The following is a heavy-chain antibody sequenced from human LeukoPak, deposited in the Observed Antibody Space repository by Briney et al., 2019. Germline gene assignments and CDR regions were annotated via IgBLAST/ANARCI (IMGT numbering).Heavy chain of an antibody. CDR2: ISSSSSTI. D-gene: IGHD2-21*02. CDR3: ARDTVDCGGDCYSGDY. V-gene: IGHV3-48*01. J-gene: IGHJ4*02. CDR1: GFTFSSYS. Sequence: GGPLRLSCAASGFTFSSYSMNWVRQAPGKGLEWVSYISSSSSTIYYADSVKGRFTISRDNAKNSLYLQMNSLRAEDTAVYYCARDTVDCGGDCYSGDYWGQGTLVTVSS.